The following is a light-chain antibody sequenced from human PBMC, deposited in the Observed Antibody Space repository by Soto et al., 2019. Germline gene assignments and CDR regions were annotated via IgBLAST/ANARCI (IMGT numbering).Light chain of an antibody. Sequence: QSVQTQPASVSGSPGQSITISCTGTSSDVGTYNLVSWYQQHPGKAPKLMVYEGTKRPSGVSNRFSGSKSGNTASLTISGLQAEDEADYYCCSYVGSSTYVFGTGTKVTVL. J-gene: IGLJ1*01. CDR1: SSDVGTYNL. CDR3: CSYVGSSTYV. CDR2: EGT. V-gene: IGLV2-23*01.